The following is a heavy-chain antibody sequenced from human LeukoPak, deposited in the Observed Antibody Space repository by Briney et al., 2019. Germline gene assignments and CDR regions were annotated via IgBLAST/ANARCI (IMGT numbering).Heavy chain of an antibody. V-gene: IGHV3-23*01. CDR2: ISGSGGST. D-gene: IGHD1-26*01. CDR3: AKRPPGVGGNYYIN. Sequence: PGGSLRLSCAASGFTFSSYAMSWVRQAPGKGLEWVSAISGSGGSTFYADSVKGRFTISRDNSKNTLCLQMNSLRAEDTAVYYCAKRPPGVGGNYYINWGQGTLVTVSS. CDR1: GFTFSSYA. J-gene: IGHJ4*02.